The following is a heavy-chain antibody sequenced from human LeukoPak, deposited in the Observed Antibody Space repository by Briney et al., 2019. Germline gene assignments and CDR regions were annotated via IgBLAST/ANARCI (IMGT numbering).Heavy chain of an antibody. CDR2: ISWNSGSI. CDR1: GFTFDDYA. Sequence: GRSLRLSCAASGFTFDDYAMHWVRQAPGKGLEWVSGISWNSGSIGYADSVKGRFTISRDNAKNSLYLQMNSLRAEDTALYYCAKGQVPAAIANYYYYGMDVWGQGTTVTVSS. V-gene: IGHV3-9*01. CDR3: AKGQVPAAIANYYYYGMDV. J-gene: IGHJ6*02. D-gene: IGHD2-2*02.